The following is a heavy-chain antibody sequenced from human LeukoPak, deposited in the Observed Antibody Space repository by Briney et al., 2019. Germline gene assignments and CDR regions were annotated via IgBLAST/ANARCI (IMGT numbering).Heavy chain of an antibody. D-gene: IGHD3-9*01. J-gene: IGHJ3*02. Sequence: SETLSLTCAVYGGSFSGYYWSWIRQPPGKGLEWIGEINHSGSTNYNPSLKSRVTISVDTSKNQLSLKLSSVTAADTAVYYCATAGPYYDILTGYSTTRGAFDIWGQGTMVTVSS. CDR3: ATAGPYYDILTGYSTTRGAFDI. CDR2: INHSGST. CDR1: GGSFSGYY. V-gene: IGHV4-34*01.